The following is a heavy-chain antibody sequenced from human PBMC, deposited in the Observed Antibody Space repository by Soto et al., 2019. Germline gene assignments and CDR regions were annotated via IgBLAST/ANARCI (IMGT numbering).Heavy chain of an antibody. CDR2: ISGSGGST. CDR1: GFTFSSYA. V-gene: IGHV3-23*01. D-gene: IGHD3-9*01. Sequence: GGSLRLCCAASGFTFSSYAMSWVRQAPGKGLEWVSAISGSGGSTYYADSVKGRFTISRDNSKNTLYLQMNSLRAEDTAVYYCASTYDILTGYLVAYWGQGTLVTVSS. J-gene: IGHJ4*02. CDR3: ASTYDILTGYLVAY.